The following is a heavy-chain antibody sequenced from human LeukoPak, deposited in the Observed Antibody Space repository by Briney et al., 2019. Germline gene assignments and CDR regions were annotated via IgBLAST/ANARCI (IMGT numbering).Heavy chain of an antibody. D-gene: IGHD2-2*01. Sequence: KPSETLSLTCTVSGGSISNYYWSWIRQPPGKGLEWIGHIYYSGNTNYNPSLKSRVTISVDTSKKQFSLKLTSVTAADTAVYYCARVRYCSTNRCYDREFDNWGQGTLVTVSS. V-gene: IGHV4-59*01. CDR1: GGSISNYY. CDR3: ARVRYCSTNRCYDREFDN. CDR2: IYYSGNT. J-gene: IGHJ4*02.